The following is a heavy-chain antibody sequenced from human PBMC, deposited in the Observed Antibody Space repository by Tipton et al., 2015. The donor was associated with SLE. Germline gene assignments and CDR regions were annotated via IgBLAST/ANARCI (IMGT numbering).Heavy chain of an antibody. D-gene: IGHD3-16*02. CDR3: AQAHLWGSYRYASDI. CDR1: GGSISSSNYY. Sequence: TLSLTCTVSGGSISSSNYYWCWIRQPPGKGLEWIGSIYYSGSTYYNPSLKSRVSISVDTSKNQFSLKLSSVTAADTAVYYCAQAHLWGSYRYASDIWGQGTMVTVSS. CDR2: IYYSGST. V-gene: IGHV4-39*07. J-gene: IGHJ3*02.